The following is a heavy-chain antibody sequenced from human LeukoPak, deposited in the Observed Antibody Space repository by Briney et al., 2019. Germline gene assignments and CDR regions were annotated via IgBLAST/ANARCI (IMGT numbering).Heavy chain of an antibody. CDR1: GDSISSYY. CDR3: VREGTYCTHGVCYEY. J-gene: IGHJ4*02. Sequence: SETLSLTCTDSGDSISSYYWSWIRQPAGKGLQWIGRIYTSGTTTYNPSLKSRLTKSVDTSKNQFSLRLSSVTAADTAVYYCVREGTYCTHGVCYEYWGQGTLVTVSS. V-gene: IGHV4-4*07. CDR2: IYTSGTT. D-gene: IGHD2-8*01.